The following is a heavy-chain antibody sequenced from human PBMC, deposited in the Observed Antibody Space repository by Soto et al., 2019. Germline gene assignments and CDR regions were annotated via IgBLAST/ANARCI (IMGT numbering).Heavy chain of an antibody. CDR3: ASWIRATVDY. CDR2: IKEDGSDK. Sequence: EVQLVASGGGLVQPGGSLRLSCAASAFTFSNYYMSWVRQAPGKGLEWLANIKEDGSDKYYVDSVKGRFTISRDNAENSQYLQMNSLRAEDTAVYYCASWIRATVDYWGQGTLVTVSS. CDR1: AFTFSNYY. J-gene: IGHJ4*02. V-gene: IGHV3-7*01. D-gene: IGHD1-26*01.